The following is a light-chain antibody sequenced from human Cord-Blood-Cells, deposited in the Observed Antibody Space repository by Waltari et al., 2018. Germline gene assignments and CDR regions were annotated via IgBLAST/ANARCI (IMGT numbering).Light chain of an antibody. CDR2: EVS. J-gene: IGLJ2*01. V-gene: IGLV2-23*02. CDR3: CSYAGSSPSL. Sequence: QSALTHPTSASGSPGQSITISCTGTSSDVGSCNLVSWYQQHPGKAPKLMIYEVSKRSSGVSNRFSGSKSGNTASQTIVELQAEDEADYYCCSYAGSSPSLIGGGTKLSVL. CDR1: SSDVGSCNL.